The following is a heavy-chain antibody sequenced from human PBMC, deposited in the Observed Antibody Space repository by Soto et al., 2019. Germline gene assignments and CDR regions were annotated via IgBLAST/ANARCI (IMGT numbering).Heavy chain of an antibody. V-gene: IGHV4-30-4*01. CDR3: ARVMRNYGDSFDS. Sequence: VQLQESGPGLVKPSQTLSLTCSVSGGSISSGDYNWSWMRQAPGKGLEWIGHIYYSGSTYYNPSLKSRVTISVDMSKNQFSLNLSSVTAADTAVYYCARVMRNYGDSFDSWGQGSLVTVSS. CDR1: GGSISSGDYN. J-gene: IGHJ4*02. D-gene: IGHD4-17*01. CDR2: IYYSGST.